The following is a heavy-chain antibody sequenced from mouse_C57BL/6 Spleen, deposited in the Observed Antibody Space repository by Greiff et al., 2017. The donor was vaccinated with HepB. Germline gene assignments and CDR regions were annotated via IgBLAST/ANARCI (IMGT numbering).Heavy chain of an antibody. Sequence: QVQLKQSGPELVKPGASVKLSCKASGYTFTSYDINWVKQRPGQGLEWIGWIYPRDGSTKYNEKFKGKATLTVDTSSSTAYMELHSLTSEDSAVYFCAYYGSRGYFDYWGQGTTLTVSS. CDR3: AYYGSRGYFDY. V-gene: IGHV1-85*01. J-gene: IGHJ2*01. D-gene: IGHD1-1*01. CDR2: IYPRDGST. CDR1: GYTFTSYD.